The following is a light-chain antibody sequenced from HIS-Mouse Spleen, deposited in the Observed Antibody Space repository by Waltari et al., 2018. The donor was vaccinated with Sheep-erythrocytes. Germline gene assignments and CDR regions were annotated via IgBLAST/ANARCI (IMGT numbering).Light chain of an antibody. CDR3: CSYAGSSTPWV. CDR1: SSDVGSYNL. CDR2: EGS. V-gene: IGLV2-23*01. J-gene: IGLJ3*02. Sequence: QSALTQPASVSGSPGQSITISCTGTSSDVGSYNLVSWYQQHPGKAPKLMIYEGSKRPSGVSNRFSGSKSGNTASLTISGLQAEEEADYYCCSYAGSSTPWVLGGGTK.